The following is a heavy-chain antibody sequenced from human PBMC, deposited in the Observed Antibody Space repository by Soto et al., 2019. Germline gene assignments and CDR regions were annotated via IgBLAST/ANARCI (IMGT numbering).Heavy chain of an antibody. V-gene: IGHV3-30*18. CDR2: ISYDGSNK. CDR3: AKDGGYYDFWSGLFHYYYGMDV. Sequence: GSLRLAGAASGFTFSSYGMHWVRQAPGKGLEWVAVISYDGSNKYYADSVKGRFTISRDNSKNTLYLQMNSLRAEDTAVYYCAKDGGYYDFWSGLFHYYYGMDVWGQGTTVTVSS. CDR1: GFTFSSYG. J-gene: IGHJ6*02. D-gene: IGHD3-3*01.